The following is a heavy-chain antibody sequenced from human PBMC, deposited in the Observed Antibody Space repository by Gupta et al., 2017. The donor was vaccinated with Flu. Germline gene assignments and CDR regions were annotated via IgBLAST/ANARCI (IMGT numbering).Heavy chain of an antibody. Sequence: QVQLQQWGAGLLKPSETLSLTCAVYGGSFSGYYWSWIRQPPGKGLEWIGEINHSGSTNYNPSLKSRVTISVDTSKNQFSLKLSSVTAADTAVYYCARGNNDKGFDYWGQGTLVTVSS. CDR2: INHSGST. D-gene: IGHD3-9*01. CDR3: ARGNNDKGFDY. CDR1: GGSFSGYY. V-gene: IGHV4-34*01. J-gene: IGHJ4*02.